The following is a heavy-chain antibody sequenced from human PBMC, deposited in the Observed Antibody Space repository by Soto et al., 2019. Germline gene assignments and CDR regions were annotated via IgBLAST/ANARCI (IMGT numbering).Heavy chain of an antibody. CDR3: ARGVTTVTTFDY. Sequence: QLQLQESGSGLVKPSQTLSLTCAVSGGSISSGGYSCNWIRQPPGKGLEWIGYIYHSGSSYYNPSLESRVTISVDRSKNQFSLKLISVTAADTAVYYCARGVTTVTTFDYWGQGTLVTVSS. CDR1: GGSISSGGYS. J-gene: IGHJ4*02. D-gene: IGHD4-17*01. CDR2: IYHSGSS. V-gene: IGHV4-30-2*01.